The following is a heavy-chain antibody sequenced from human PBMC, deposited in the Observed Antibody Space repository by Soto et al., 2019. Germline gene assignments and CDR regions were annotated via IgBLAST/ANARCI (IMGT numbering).Heavy chain of an antibody. D-gene: IGHD3-22*01. J-gene: IGHJ1*01. V-gene: IGHV1-18*01. CDR3: GRGRHESSGCSREGFQQ. Sequence: ASVKVSCKASGYTCTSYGISWVRQAPGQGLEWMGWISAYNGNTNYAQKLQGRVTMTTDTSTSTAYMELRSLRSDDTAVYYCGRGRHESSGCSREGFQQWGQGTLVTVSS. CDR2: ISAYNGNT. CDR1: GYTCTSYG.